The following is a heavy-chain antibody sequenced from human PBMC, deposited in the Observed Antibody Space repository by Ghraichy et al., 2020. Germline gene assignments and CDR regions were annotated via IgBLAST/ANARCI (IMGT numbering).Heavy chain of an antibody. D-gene: IGHD6-19*01. CDR3: ARGLNSFDS. CDR2: STNKATRHTT. CDR1: GFTFSDHY. Sequence: GGSLRLSCAVSGFTFSDHYMDWFHQAPGKGLEWLARSTNKATRHTTQYAASVKGRFTISRDDSQNSLYLQMNSLEPDDTAVYYCARGLNSFDSWGQGTLVTVSS. V-gene: IGHV3-72*01. J-gene: IGHJ4*02.